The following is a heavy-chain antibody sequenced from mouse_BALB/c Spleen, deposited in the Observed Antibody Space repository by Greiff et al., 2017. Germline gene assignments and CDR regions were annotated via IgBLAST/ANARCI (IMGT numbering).Heavy chain of an antibody. D-gene: IGHD3-1*01. Sequence: VQLQQSGAELARPGASVKLSCKASGYTFTSYWMQWVKQRPEQGLEWIGRIDPANGNTKYDPKFQGKATITADTSSNTAYLQLSSLTSEDTAVYYCARGSGYVGAYWGQGTLVTVSA. CDR2: IDPANGNT. J-gene: IGHJ3*01. V-gene: IGHV14-1*02. CDR3: ARGSGYVGAY. CDR1: GYTFTSYW.